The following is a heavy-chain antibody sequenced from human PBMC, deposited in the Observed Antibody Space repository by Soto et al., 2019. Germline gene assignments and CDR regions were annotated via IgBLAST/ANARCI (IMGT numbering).Heavy chain of an antibody. CDR2: ISAYNGNT. J-gene: IGHJ6*03. D-gene: IGHD3-9*01. Sequence: QVQLVQSGAEVKKPGASVKVSCKASGYTFTSYGISWVRQAPGQGLEWMGWISAYNGNTNYAQKLQGRVTMTTDTPTSTAYVELRSLRSDDTAVYYCARLSGAYYDILTGYFHYYMDVWGQGTTVTVSS. CDR3: ARLSGAYYDILTGYFHYYMDV. CDR1: GYTFTSYG. V-gene: IGHV1-18*01.